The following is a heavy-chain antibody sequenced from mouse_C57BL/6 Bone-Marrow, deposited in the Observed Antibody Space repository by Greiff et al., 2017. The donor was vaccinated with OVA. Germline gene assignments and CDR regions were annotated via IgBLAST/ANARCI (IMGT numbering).Heavy chain of an antibody. J-gene: IGHJ3*01. Sequence: VQLPQSGAELVRPGASVKLSCTASGFNIKDDYMHWVKQRPEQGLEWIGWIDPENGDTEYASKFQGKATITADTSSNTAYLQLSSLTSEDTAVYYGTTWGTTVVGPFAYWGQGTLVTVSA. CDR1: GFNIKDDY. D-gene: IGHD1-1*01. CDR3: TTWGTTVVGPFAY. CDR2: IDPENGDT. V-gene: IGHV14-4*01.